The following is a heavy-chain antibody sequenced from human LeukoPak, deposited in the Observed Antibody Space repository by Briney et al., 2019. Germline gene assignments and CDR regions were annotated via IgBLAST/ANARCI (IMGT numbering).Heavy chain of an antibody. CDR1: GGSISSYY. D-gene: IGHD2-2*01. J-gene: IGHJ4*02. V-gene: IGHV4-4*07. CDR2: IYTIWST. Sequence: SEPLSLTCTVSGGSISSYYWSWIRQPAGKVLEWIGRIYTIWSTNYNPALKSRVTMSVDTSKNQFSLKLSSVTAADTAVYYCAADCSSTSCFKTADYWGQGTLVTVSS. CDR3: AADCSSTSCFKTADY.